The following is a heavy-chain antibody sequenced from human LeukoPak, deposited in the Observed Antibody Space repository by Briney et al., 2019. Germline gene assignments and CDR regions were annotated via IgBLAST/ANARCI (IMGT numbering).Heavy chain of an antibody. J-gene: IGHJ5*02. CDR1: GFTFSSYA. D-gene: IGHD1-26*01. CDR2: ISYDGSNE. Sequence: GGSLRLSCAASGFTFSSYAMHWVRQAPGKGLEWVAVISYDGSNEYYADSVKGRFTISRDNSKNTLFLQMNSLRTEDTAVYYRAKDFYSGSSPWGQGTLVTVSS. V-gene: IGHV3-30*04. CDR3: AKDFYSGSSP.